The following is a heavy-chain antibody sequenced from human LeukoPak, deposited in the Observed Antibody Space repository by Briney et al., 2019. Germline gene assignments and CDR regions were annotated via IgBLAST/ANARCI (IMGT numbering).Heavy chain of an antibody. Sequence: SETLSLTCTVSGGSISGWYWSWIRQPPGKGLEWIGYIYGSGNTNYNPSLKSRVTMSIDTSKNQFSLKLSSVTAADTAVYYCARLTAVAGEGDYWGQGTLVTVSS. CDR3: ARLTAVAGEGDY. CDR2: IYGSGNT. V-gene: IGHV4-59*08. CDR1: GGSISGWY. J-gene: IGHJ4*02. D-gene: IGHD6-19*01.